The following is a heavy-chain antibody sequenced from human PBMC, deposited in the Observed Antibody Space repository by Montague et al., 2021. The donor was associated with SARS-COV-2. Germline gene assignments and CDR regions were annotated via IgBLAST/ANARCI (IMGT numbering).Heavy chain of an antibody. CDR2: LSSSGEST. CDR1: GITLTNYA. V-gene: IGHV3-23*01. J-gene: IGHJ4*02. D-gene: IGHD3-10*01. CDR3: AKIDYTSGSYWEPDFDY. Sequence: SLRLSCAASGITLTNYAMFWVRQAPGKGLEWVSALSSSGESTNCADSVKGRFTISRDTSMSTLYLQMNSLRVEDTAVYYCAKIDYTSGSYWEPDFDYWGQGTLVTVSS.